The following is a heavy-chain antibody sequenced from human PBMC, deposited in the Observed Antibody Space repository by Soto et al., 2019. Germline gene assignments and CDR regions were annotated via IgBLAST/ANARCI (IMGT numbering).Heavy chain of an antibody. V-gene: IGHV1-69*01. CDR2: ITTLFGTS. J-gene: IGHJ4*02. Sequence: VQLMQSGAEVKKPGSSVKVPCKPSGGTFSSHSLNWVRHAPGQGLEWMGGITTLFGTSNYAQNFQRRVTITADQSTSTAYMELNSLTSADTAVYYCAREVGYGDFSAALLDWGQGTLVTVSS. CDR3: AREVGYGDFSAALLD. D-gene: IGHD2-21*02. CDR1: GGTFSSHS.